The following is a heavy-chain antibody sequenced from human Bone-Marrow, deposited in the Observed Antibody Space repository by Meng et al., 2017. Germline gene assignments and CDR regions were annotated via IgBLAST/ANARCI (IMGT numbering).Heavy chain of an antibody. V-gene: IGHV4-39*07. CDR2: IYYSGST. D-gene: IGHD2-2*01. J-gene: IGHJ5*02. CDR3: ARAGSGIVVVLDP. Sequence: QSPPQESGPGRVKPSETLPLTCIVAGGAISSSSYYWGWIRQPPGKGLEWIGSIYYSGSTYYNPSLKSRVTISVDTSKNQFSLKLSSVTAADTAVYYCARAGSGIVVVLDPWGQGTLVTVSS. CDR1: GGAISSSSYY.